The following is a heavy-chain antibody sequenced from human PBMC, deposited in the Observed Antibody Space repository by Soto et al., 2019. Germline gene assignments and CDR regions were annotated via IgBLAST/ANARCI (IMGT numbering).Heavy chain of an antibody. D-gene: IGHD2-21*02. CDR3: ARQRTTVVTQAYFDH. V-gene: IGHV4-39*01. CDR1: GESISSSSYY. J-gene: IGHJ4*02. Sequence: SETLSLTCIVSGESISSSSYYWGWIRQPPGKGLEWIGSIYYSGRTYYNPSFKSRVTISIDTSKNQFSPKLSSVTATDTAVYYCARQRTTVVTQAYFDHWGQGALVTVSS. CDR2: IYYSGRT.